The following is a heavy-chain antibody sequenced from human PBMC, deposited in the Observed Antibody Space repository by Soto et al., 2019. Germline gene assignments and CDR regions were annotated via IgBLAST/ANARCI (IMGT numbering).Heavy chain of an antibody. CDR1: GGTFSSYA. CDR2: IIPIFGTA. D-gene: IGHD3-22*01. J-gene: IGHJ6*02. Sequence: SVKVSCKASGGTFSSYAISWVRQAPGQGLEWMGGIIPIFGTANYAQKFQGRVTITADESTSTAYMELSSLRSEDTAVYYCARGNYYDSSGYSNYYYYGMDVWGQGTTVTVSS. V-gene: IGHV1-69*13. CDR3: ARGNYYDSSGYSNYYYYGMDV.